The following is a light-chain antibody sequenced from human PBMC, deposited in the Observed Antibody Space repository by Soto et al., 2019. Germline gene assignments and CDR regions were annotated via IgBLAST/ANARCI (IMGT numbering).Light chain of an antibody. CDR3: AVWDDILNGYI. V-gene: IGLV1-44*01. J-gene: IGLJ1*01. CDR1: NSNIGSNG. CDR2: NYN. Sequence: QSVLTQQPSASGTPGQRVTISCSGRNSNIGSNGVYWYQQLPGAAPKLLIYNYNQRPSGVPVRFSGSKSGTSASLAISGLQSEDEADYYCAVWDDILNGYIFATGTKLTVL.